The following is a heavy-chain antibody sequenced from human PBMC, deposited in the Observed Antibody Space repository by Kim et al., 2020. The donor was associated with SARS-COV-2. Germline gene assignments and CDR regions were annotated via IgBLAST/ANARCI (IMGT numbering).Heavy chain of an antibody. Sequence: SETLSLTCTVSGGSISSGGYYWSWIRQHPGKGLEWIGYIYYSGSTYYNPSLKSRVTISVDTSKNQFSLKLSSVTAADTAVYYCARCPAGYGDYEPFFDYWGQGTLVTVSS. CDR3: ARCPAGYGDYEPFFDY. D-gene: IGHD4-17*01. CDR1: GGSISSGGYY. CDR2: IYYSGST. J-gene: IGHJ4*02. V-gene: IGHV4-31*03.